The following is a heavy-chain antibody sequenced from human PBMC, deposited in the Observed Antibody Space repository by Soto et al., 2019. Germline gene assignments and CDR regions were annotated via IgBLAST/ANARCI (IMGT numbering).Heavy chain of an antibody. Sequence: SETLSLTYAVYGGSFSGYYWSWIRQPPGKGLEWIGEINHSGSTNYNPSLKSRVTISVDTSKNQFSLKLSSVTAADTAVYHCARLAGDSSGWEDAFDIWGQGTMVTVSS. J-gene: IGHJ3*02. CDR3: ARLAGDSSGWEDAFDI. V-gene: IGHV4-34*01. CDR1: GGSFSGYY. D-gene: IGHD6-19*01. CDR2: INHSGST.